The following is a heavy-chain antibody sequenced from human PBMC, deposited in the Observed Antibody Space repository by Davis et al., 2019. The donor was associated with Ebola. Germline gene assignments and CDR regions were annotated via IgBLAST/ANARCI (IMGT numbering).Heavy chain of an antibody. V-gene: IGHV3-30*18. CDR1: GFTFSSYG. Sequence: GESLKISCAASGFTFSSYGMHWVRQAPGKGLVWLAVISYDGSNKYYADSVKGRFTISRDNSKNTLYLQMNSLRAEDTAVYYCAKDLSLPGASDIWGQGTMVTVSS. CDR3: AKDLSLPGASDI. D-gene: IGHD1-14*01. J-gene: IGHJ3*02. CDR2: ISYDGSNK.